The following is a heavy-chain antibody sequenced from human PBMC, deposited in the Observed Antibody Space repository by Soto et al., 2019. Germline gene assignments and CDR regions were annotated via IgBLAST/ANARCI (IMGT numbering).Heavy chain of an antibody. CDR2: INHSGST. D-gene: IGHD3-10*01. J-gene: IGHJ6*02. CDR3: ARDSGSYYIGYYYGMDV. V-gene: IGHV4-34*01. Sequence: ASETLSLTCAVYGGSFSGYYWSWIRQPPGKGLEWIGEINHSGSTNYNPSLKSRVTISVDTSKNQFSLKLSSVTAADTAVYYCARDSGSYYIGYYYGMDVWGQGTTFTVSS. CDR1: GGSFSGYY.